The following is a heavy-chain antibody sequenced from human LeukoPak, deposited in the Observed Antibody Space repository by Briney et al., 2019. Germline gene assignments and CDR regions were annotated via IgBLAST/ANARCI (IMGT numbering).Heavy chain of an antibody. V-gene: IGHV4-59*01. J-gene: IGHJ3*02. D-gene: IGHD3-22*01. CDR3: ARDLSHYDSSATDAFDI. CDR2: IYYSGST. Sequence: SETLSLTCTVSGGSISSYDWSWIRQPPGKGLEWIGYIYYSGSTNYNPSLKSRVTISVDTSKNQFSLKLSSVTAADTAVYYCARDLSHYDSSATDAFDIWGQGTMVTVSS. CDR1: GGSISSYD.